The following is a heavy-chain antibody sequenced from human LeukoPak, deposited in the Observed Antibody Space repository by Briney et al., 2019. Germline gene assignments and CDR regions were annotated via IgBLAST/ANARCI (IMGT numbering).Heavy chain of an antibody. V-gene: IGHV3-48*01. Sequence: GGSLRLSCAASGFTFSSYSMNWVRQAPGKGLEWVSYISSSSSTIYYADSVKGRFTISRDNSKNTLYLQINSLRAEDTAVYYCAKVIGWLRFHYFDYWGQGTLVTVSS. D-gene: IGHD5-12*01. J-gene: IGHJ4*02. CDR2: ISSSSSTI. CDR1: GFTFSSYS. CDR3: AKVIGWLRFHYFDY.